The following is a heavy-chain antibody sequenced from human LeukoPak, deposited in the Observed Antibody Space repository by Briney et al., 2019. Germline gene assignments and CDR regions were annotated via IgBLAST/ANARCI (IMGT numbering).Heavy chain of an antibody. CDR2: IYYSGST. Sequence: SETLSLTCTVSGGSISSYYWSWIRQPPGKGLEWIGYIYYSGSTNYNPSLKSRVTISVDTSKNQFSLKLSSVTAADTAVYYCARASDTAMGVFDYWGQGTLSPSPQ. CDR3: ARASDTAMGVFDY. J-gene: IGHJ4*02. CDR1: GGSISSYY. D-gene: IGHD5-18*01. V-gene: IGHV4-59*01.